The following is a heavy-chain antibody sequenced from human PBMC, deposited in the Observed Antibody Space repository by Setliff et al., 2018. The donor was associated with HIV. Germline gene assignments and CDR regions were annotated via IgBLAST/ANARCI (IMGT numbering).Heavy chain of an antibody. CDR1: FTNYL. J-gene: IGHJ6*01. V-gene: IGHV1-46*01. CDR2: INLSSGST. Sequence: FTNYLMHWVRQAPGQGLEWMGIINLSSGSTTYAQTFQGRVTMTRDTSTSTVYMELSSLRSEDTAVYYCARDRSSGLSFYYGMDVWGPGTMVTVSS. CDR3: ARDRSSGLSFYYGMDV. D-gene: IGHD3-22*01.